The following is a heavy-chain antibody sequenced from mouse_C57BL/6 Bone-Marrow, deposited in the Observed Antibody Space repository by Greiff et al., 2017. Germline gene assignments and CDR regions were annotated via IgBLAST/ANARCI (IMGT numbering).Heavy chain of an antibody. Sequence: VQLQQSGAELAKPGASVKLSCKASGYTFTSYWMHWVKQRPGQGLEWIGYINPSSGYTKYNQKFEDKATLTADKSSSTAYMQLSSLTYEDSAVYYCARERDDYDVLYYYAMDYWGQGTSVTVSS. J-gene: IGHJ4*01. D-gene: IGHD2-4*01. CDR1: GYTFTSYW. CDR3: ARERDDYDVLYYYAMDY. V-gene: IGHV1-7*01. CDR2: INPSSGYT.